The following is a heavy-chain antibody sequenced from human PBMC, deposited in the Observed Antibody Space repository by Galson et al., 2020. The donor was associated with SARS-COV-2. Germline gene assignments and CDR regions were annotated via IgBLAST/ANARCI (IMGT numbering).Heavy chain of an antibody. V-gene: IGHV1-69*13. CDR2: IIPIFGTA. CDR1: GGTFSSYA. J-gene: IGHJ5*02. D-gene: IGHD2-15*01. Sequence: SVKVSCKASGGTFSSYAISWVRQAPGQGLEWMGGIIPIFGTANYAQKFQGRVTITADESTSTAYMELSSLRSEDTAVYYCAREPQGLGYCSGGSCYPRKYNWFDPWGQGTLVTVSS. CDR3: AREPQGLGYCSGGSCYPRKYNWFDP.